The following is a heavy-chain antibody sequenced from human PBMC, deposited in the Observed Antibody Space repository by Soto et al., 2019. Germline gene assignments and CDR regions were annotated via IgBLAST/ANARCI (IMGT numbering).Heavy chain of an antibody. CDR1: GGSIRSYY. D-gene: IGHD3-3*01. J-gene: IGHJ5*02. V-gene: IGHV4-59*01. Sequence: SESLSLTCTVSGGSIRSYYWSWIRQPPGKGLEWIGYIYYSGSTNYNPSLKSRVTISVDTSKNQFSLKLSSVTAADTAVYYCARDKRERRFLGWFRGFDTWGQGTMVTVSS. CDR3: ARDKRERRFLGWFRGFDT. CDR2: IYYSGST.